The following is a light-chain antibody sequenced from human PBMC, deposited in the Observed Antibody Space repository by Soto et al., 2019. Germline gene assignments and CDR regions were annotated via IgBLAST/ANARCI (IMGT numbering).Light chain of an antibody. CDR2: EVT. CDR1: SSDVGGYNY. J-gene: IGLJ2*01. Sequence: QSALTQPPSASGSPGQSVTISCTGTSSDVGGYNYVSWYQQHPGKAPKLIIYEVTKRPSGVPDRFSGSKSANTASLTVSGLQAEDEADYYCSSYGGSNNDVVFGGGTKFTVL. V-gene: IGLV2-8*01. CDR3: SSYGGSNNDVV.